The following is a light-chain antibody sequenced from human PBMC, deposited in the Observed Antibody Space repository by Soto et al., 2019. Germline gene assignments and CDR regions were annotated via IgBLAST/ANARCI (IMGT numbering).Light chain of an antibody. CDR3: QKYESSPPPYT. CDR2: GAS. J-gene: IGKJ2*01. V-gene: IGKV3-20*01. Sequence: EIVLTQSPGTLSLSPGERATLSCRASQSLTSTYLAWYQQKPGQAPRLLIYGASSRATGIPDRFSGSGSGTAFTPTISRLEPEDFAVYYCQKYESSPPPYTFGQGTKLEIK. CDR1: QSLTSTY.